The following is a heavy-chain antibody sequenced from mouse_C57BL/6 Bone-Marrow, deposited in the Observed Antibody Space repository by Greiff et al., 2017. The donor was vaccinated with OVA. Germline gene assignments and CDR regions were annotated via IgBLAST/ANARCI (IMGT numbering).Heavy chain of an antibody. CDR1: GYTFTTYP. CDR3: ARSTVVPYWYFDV. CDR2: FHPYNDDT. Sequence: VNLVESGAELVKPGASVKMSCKASGYTFTTYPIEWMKQNHGKSLEWIGNFHPYNDDTKYNEKFKGKATLTVEKSSSTVYLELSRLTSDDSAVYYCARSTVVPYWYFDVWGTGTTVTVSS. V-gene: IGHV1-47*01. D-gene: IGHD1-1*01. J-gene: IGHJ1*03.